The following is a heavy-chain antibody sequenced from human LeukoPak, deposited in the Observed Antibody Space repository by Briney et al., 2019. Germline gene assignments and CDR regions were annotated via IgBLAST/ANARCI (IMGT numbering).Heavy chain of an antibody. CDR1: GFTVSNYA. CDR3: AKWGDYDILTGYYDPDY. Sequence: GGSLRLSCADSGFTVSNYAMYWVRQAPGKGLEWVSAISGRDDSTYYADSVKGRFTISRDTSKNTLFLQMNSLRAEDTAVYYCAKWGDYDILTGYYDPDYWGQGTLVTVSS. D-gene: IGHD3-9*01. J-gene: IGHJ4*02. CDR2: ISGRDDST. V-gene: IGHV3-23*01.